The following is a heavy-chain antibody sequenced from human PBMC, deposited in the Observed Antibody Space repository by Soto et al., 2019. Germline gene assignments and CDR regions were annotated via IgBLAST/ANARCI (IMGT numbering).Heavy chain of an antibody. V-gene: IGHV1-18*01. CDR3: ARDRYDSSGYYLGADY. J-gene: IGHJ4*02. Sequence: QVQLVQSGAEVKKPGASVKVSCKASGYTFTSYGFSWVRQAPGQGLEWMGCISGPNGNTNYAQKLQGKVPMTTDTSTSTGYMELRSLRSDDTAVYYCARDRYDSSGYYLGADYWGQGTLVTVSS. CDR2: ISGPNGNT. CDR1: GYTFTSYG. D-gene: IGHD3-22*01.